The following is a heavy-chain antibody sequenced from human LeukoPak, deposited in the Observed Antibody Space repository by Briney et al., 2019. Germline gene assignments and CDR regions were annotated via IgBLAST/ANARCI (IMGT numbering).Heavy chain of an antibody. CDR1: GGSFSGYY. J-gene: IGHJ4*02. CDR3: ARQVRYDYAWGSYRFYYFDY. D-gene: IGHD3-16*02. V-gene: IGHV4-34*01. CDR2: INHSGST. Sequence: SETLSLTCAVYGGSFSGYYWSWIRQPPGKGLEWIGEINHSGSTNYNPSLKSRVTISVDTSKNQFSLKLSSVTAADTAVYYCARQVRYDYAWGSYRFYYFDYWGQGTLVTVSS.